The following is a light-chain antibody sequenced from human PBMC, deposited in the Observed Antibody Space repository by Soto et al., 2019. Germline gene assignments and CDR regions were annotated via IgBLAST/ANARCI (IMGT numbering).Light chain of an antibody. CDR1: QSVSSN. Sequence: EIVMTQSPATLSVSPGERAPLSCRASQSVSSNLAWYQQQPGQAPRLLIYGASTRATGIPARFSGSGSGTDFTLTISRLEPEDFAVYYCQQYGRSPRTFGQGTKVDIK. J-gene: IGKJ1*01. CDR2: GAS. CDR3: QQYGRSPRT. V-gene: IGKV3-20*01.